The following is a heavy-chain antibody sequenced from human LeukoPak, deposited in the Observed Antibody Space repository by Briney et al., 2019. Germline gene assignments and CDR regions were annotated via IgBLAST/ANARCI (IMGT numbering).Heavy chain of an antibody. Sequence: GEALEISRKGFGYSFNSLWIGWVRQIPGKGAEWMGNNYPGVSDTRYRPSFQGQVPISADMSHRPAFLQVSRPKVSDPGVLYCASGLAAGNVVESAANDAFDIWGQGTMVSVSS. J-gene: IGHJ3*02. CDR1: GYSFNSLW. D-gene: IGHD2-2*01. V-gene: IGHV5-51*01. CDR3: ASGLAAGNVVESAANDAFDI. CDR2: NYPGVSDT.